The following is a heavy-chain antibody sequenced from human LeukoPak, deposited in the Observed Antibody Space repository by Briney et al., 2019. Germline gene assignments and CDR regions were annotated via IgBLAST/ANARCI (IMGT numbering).Heavy chain of an antibody. D-gene: IGHD5-18*01. V-gene: IGHV1-69*04. CDR2: IIPILGIA. CDR1: GGTFSSYA. CDR3: ARSFEYSYGYVDY. J-gene: IGHJ4*02. Sequence: SVKVSCKASGGTFSSYAISWVRQAPGQGLEWMGRIIPILGIANYAQKFQGRVTITADKSTSTAYMELSSLGSEDTAVYYCARSFEYSYGYVDYWGQGTLVTVSS.